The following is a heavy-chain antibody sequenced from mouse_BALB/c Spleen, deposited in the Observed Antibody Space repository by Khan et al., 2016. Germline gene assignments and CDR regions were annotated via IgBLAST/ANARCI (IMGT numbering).Heavy chain of an antibody. J-gene: IGHJ2*01. D-gene: IGHD1-1*01. CDR3: ARGRSRRDYYFDY. Sequence: EVELVESGGGLVKPGGSLKLSCAASGFTFSSYAMSWVRQTPEKRLEWVASISSGGSTYYPDSVKGRFTISRDNARNILYLQMSSLRSGDTAMYYCARGRSRRDYYFDYWGQGTTLTVSS. CDR2: ISSGGST. CDR1: GFTFSSYA. V-gene: IGHV5-6-5*01.